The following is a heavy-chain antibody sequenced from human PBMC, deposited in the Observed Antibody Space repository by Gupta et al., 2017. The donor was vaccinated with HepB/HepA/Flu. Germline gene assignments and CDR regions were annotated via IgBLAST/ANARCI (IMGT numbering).Heavy chain of an antibody. CDR1: GFPFSDYY. CDR2: ISSSGSTI. D-gene: IGHD6-13*01. J-gene: IGHJ3*02. CDR3: ARVEVAAAGKVSDAFDI. Sequence: QVQLVESGGGLVKPGGSLRLSCAASGFPFSDYYMSWIRQAPGKGLEWVSYISSSGSTIYYADSGKGRFTISRDNAKNSLYLQMNSLRAEDTAVYYCARVEVAAAGKVSDAFDIWGQGTMVTVSS. V-gene: IGHV3-11*01.